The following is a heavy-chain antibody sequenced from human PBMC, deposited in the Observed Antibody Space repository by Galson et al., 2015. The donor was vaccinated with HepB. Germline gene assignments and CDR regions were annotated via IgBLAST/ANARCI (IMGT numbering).Heavy chain of an antibody. CDR1: GGSISGYY. J-gene: IGHJ6*02. CDR2: IYPSGTT. V-gene: IGHV4-4*07. Sequence: VSGGSISGYYWSWIRQPAGKGLEYIGRIYPSGTTNYNPSLKSRVTMSIDTSKKQFSLKLSSVTAADTAVYFCARGFNYNMDVWGQGTTVTVSS. D-gene: IGHD3-3*01. CDR3: ARGFNYNMDV.